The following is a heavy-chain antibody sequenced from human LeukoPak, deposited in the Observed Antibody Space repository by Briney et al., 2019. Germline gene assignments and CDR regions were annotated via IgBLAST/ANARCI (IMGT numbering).Heavy chain of an antibody. CDR2: ISSSSSTI. D-gene: IGHD2-15*01. J-gene: IGHJ4*02. Sequence: GGSLRLSCAASGFTISSYWMNWVRQAPGKGLEWVSYISSSSSTIYYADSVKGRFTISRDNAKNSLYLQMNSLRAEDTAVYYCARGAGYPPYYFDYWGQGTLVTVSS. CDR3: ARGAGYPPYYFDY. CDR1: GFTISSYW. V-gene: IGHV3-48*01.